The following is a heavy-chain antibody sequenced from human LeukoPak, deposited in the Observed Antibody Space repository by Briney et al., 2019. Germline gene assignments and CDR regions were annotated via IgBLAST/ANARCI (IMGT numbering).Heavy chain of an antibody. CDR1: GITLSNYG. D-gene: IGHD3-10*01. V-gene: IGHV3-23*01. Sequence: GGSLRLSCAVSGITLSNYGMSWVRQAPGKGLEWVAGISGSGGETNYADSVKGSFTISRDNPKNKLYLQMSSLRVEDTAVYFCAKRGVVIRVFLVGFHKEAYYFDSWGQGALVTVSS. J-gene: IGHJ4*02. CDR2: ISGSGGET. CDR3: AKRGVVIRVFLVGFHKEAYYFDS.